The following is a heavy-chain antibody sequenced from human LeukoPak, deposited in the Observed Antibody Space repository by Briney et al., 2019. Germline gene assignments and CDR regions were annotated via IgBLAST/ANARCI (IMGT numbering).Heavy chain of an antibody. Sequence: QPGGSLRLSCAASGFTFSSYAMSWVRQAPGKGLEWVSAISGSGGSTYYADSVKGRFTISRDNSKNTLYLQMNSLRAEDTAVYYCAKLGSYYYGSGSFYGMDVWGQGTTVTVSS. CDR2: ISGSGGST. V-gene: IGHV3-23*01. CDR3: AKLGSYYYGSGSFYGMDV. D-gene: IGHD3-10*01. CDR1: GFTFSSYA. J-gene: IGHJ6*02.